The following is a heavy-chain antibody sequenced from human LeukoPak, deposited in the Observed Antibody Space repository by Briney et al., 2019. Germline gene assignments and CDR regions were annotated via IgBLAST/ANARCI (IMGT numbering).Heavy chain of an antibody. CDR2: INHSGST. Sequence: KSSETLSLTCAVYGGSFSGYYWSWIRQPPGKGLEWIGEINHSGSTNYNPSLKSRVTISVDTSKNQFSLKLSSVTAADTAVYYCARDRGNYRGMDYWGQGTLVTVSS. V-gene: IGHV4-34*01. CDR3: ARDRGNYRGMDY. J-gene: IGHJ4*02. D-gene: IGHD3-16*02. CDR1: GGSFSGYY.